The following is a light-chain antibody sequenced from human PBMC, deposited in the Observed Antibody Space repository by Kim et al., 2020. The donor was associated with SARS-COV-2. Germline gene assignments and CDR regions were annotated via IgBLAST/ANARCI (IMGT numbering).Light chain of an antibody. J-gene: IGKJ2*02. CDR1: QGSSSY. V-gene: IGKV1-8*01. CDR3: QQYYSYPRT. Sequence: SASTGDRVTITCRASQGSSSYLAWYQQTPGKAPKLLIYAASTLQSGVPSRFSGSGSGTDFTLTISCLQSEDFATYYCQQYYSYPRTFGQGTKLEI. CDR2: AAS.